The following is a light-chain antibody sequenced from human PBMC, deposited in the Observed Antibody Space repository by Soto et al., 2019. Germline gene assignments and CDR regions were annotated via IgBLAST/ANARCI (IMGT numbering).Light chain of an antibody. J-gene: IGKJ2*01. CDR3: QQYGNSPPYT. Sequence: EIVLTQSPGTLSLSPGERATLSCRASQSVSSSYLAWYQQKPGQAPRLLIYGASSRATGIPDRFSGSGSGTDFTLTISTVEPEDSAVYYCQQYGNSPPYTFGQGTKLEIK. V-gene: IGKV3-20*01. CDR1: QSVSSSY. CDR2: GAS.